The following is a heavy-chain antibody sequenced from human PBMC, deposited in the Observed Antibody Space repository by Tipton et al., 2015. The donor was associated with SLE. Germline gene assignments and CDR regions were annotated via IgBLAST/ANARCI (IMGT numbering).Heavy chain of an antibody. CDR1: GYSINGGYY. V-gene: IGHV4-38-2*01. D-gene: IGHD5-12*01. Sequence: TLSLTCAVSGYSINGGYYWGWIRQPPGKGLDWIGSIYYSGRTYYNPSLKSRVTISVDTSKNQFSLKLNSVTVADTAFYYCARRTSGYAADYWGQGTLVTVSS. CDR2: IYYSGRT. CDR3: ARRTSGYAADY. J-gene: IGHJ4*02.